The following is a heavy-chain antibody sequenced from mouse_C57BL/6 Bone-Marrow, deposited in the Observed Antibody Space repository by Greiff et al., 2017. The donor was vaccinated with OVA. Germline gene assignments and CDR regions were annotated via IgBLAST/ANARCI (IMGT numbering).Heavy chain of an antibody. D-gene: IGHD2-5*01. CDR2: ISSGGDYI. V-gene: IGHV5-9-1*02. Sequence: EVKLVESGEGLVKPGGSLKLSCAASGFTFSSYAMSWVRQTPEKRLEWVAYISSGGDYIYYADPVKGRFTISRDNARNTLYLQMSSLKSEDTAMYYCTSKGYSNYNYAMDYWGQGTSVTVSS. CDR1: GFTFSSYA. CDR3: TSKGYSNYNYAMDY. J-gene: IGHJ4*01.